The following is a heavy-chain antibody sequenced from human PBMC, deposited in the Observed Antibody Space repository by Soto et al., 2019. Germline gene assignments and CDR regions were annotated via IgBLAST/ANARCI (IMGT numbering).Heavy chain of an antibody. J-gene: IGHJ4*02. Sequence: QVQLQASGPGLVKPSQTLSLTCTVSGDSISSGGYSWSWIRQHPAKGLEWIGYIYYSGTTYYNPSLESRVTISADTSENQFSLKVNSVPVADTAVYYCASTYYTGSSGPFDYWGQGALVTVSS. CDR1: GDSISSGGYS. CDR2: IYYSGTT. D-gene: IGHD3-22*01. V-gene: IGHV4-31*03. CDR3: ASTYYTGSSGPFDY.